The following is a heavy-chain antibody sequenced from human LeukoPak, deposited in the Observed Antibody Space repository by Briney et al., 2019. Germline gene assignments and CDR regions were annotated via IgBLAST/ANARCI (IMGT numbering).Heavy chain of an antibody. Sequence: HPGGSLRLSCAASGFTFTGYAMSWLRQAPGKELDFVSAISGDAVSTFYADSVKGRFTISRDNSKNTLYLQMNSLRAEDTAVYYCARSPTYYYGMDVWGQGTTVTVSS. J-gene: IGHJ6*02. CDR1: GFTFTGYA. V-gene: IGHV3-23*01. CDR3: ARSPTYYYGMDV. CDR2: ISGDAVST.